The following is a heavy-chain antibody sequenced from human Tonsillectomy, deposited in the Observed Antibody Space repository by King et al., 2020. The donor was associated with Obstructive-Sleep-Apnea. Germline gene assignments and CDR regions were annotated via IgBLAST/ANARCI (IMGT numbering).Heavy chain of an antibody. CDR2: ISWNSDSI. V-gene: IGHV3-9*01. D-gene: IGHD2-15*01. CDR1: GFTFDDYA. J-gene: IGHJ4*02. Sequence: QLVQSGGGLVQPGRSLRLSCAASGFTFDDYAMHWVRQVPGKGLEWVSGISWNSDSINYAGSVKGRFTISRDNAKNSLYLQMNSLRAEDTALYYCAKDTTPHVFYYFDYWGLGTLVTVSS. CDR3: AKDTTPHVFYYFDY.